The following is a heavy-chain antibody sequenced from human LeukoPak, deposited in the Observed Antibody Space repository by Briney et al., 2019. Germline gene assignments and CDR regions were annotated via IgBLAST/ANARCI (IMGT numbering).Heavy chain of an antibody. Sequence: ASVKVSCKASGYTFTSYDINWVRQATGQGLEWMGWMNPNSGNTGYAQKFQGRVTITRNTSISTAYMELSSLRSEDTAEYYCARAREDPGIDYWGQGTLVTVSS. D-gene: IGHD3-10*01. CDR3: ARAREDPGIDY. J-gene: IGHJ4*02. CDR1: GYTFTSYD. CDR2: MNPNSGNT. V-gene: IGHV1-8*03.